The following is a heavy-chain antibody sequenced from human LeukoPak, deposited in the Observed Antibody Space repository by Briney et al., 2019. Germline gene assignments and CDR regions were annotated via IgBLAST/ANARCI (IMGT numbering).Heavy chain of an antibody. Sequence: GASVKVSCKASGYTFTSYYMHWVWQAPGQGLEWMGWINPNSGDTRFAQKFQGRVTMTRDTSISTAYMELSRLTSDDTAVYYCAKDRGPQWWGSFDYWGQGTLVTVSS. J-gene: IGHJ4*02. CDR2: INPNSGDT. CDR3: AKDRGPQWWGSFDY. CDR1: GYTFTSYY. V-gene: IGHV1-2*02. D-gene: IGHD3-16*01.